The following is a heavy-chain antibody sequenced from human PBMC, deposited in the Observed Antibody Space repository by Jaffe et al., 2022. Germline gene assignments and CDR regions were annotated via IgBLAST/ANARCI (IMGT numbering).Heavy chain of an antibody. D-gene: IGHD2-15*01. CDR2: IKEDGTEA. CDR3: ARDVRAVDSPYNCFDP. V-gene: IGHV3-7*01. CDR1: GFTFSTYW. Sequence: DVRLVESGGGLVQPGGSLRLSCAASGFTFSTYWMNWLRQAPGKGLEWVANIKEDGTEAKYVASVRGRFTISRDNTNNALYLQMHSLRVEDSAVYYCARDVRAVDSPYNCFDPWGQGTLVTVSS. J-gene: IGHJ5*02.